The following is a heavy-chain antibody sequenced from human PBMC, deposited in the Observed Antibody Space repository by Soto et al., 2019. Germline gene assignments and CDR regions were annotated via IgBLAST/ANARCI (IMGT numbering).Heavy chain of an antibody. J-gene: IGHJ6*02. CDR3: ARGVFYDSNGYGYYYGMDV. CDR1: GGSISSYY. Sequence: PSETLSLTCTVSGGSISSYYWSWIRQPPGKGLEWIGYIYYSGSTNYNPSLKSRVTISVDTSKNQLSLKLSSVTAADTAVYYCARGVFYDSNGYGYYYGMDVWGQGTTVTVSS. D-gene: IGHD3-22*01. V-gene: IGHV4-59*01. CDR2: IYYSGST.